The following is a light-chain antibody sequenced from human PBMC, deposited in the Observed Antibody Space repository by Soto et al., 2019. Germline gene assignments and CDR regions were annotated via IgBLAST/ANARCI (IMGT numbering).Light chain of an antibody. CDR3: QQSYSTPPYT. V-gene: IGKV1-39*01. CDR1: QSISNY. Sequence: DIQMTQSPSSLSASVGDRVTITCRASQSISNYLNWYQQKPGQAPKLLIYATSNLQRGVPSRFSGSGSGTDFTLTISSLQPXDFATYYCQQSYSTPPYTFGQGTNLEIK. J-gene: IGKJ2*01. CDR2: ATS.